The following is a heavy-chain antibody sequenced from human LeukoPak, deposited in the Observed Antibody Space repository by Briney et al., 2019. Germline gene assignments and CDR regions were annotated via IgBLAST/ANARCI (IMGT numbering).Heavy chain of an antibody. CDR2: ISSSSSTI. CDR3: ARKNTAMVNRYYYYMDV. CDR1: GFTFSSYS. Sequence: GGSLRLSCAASGFTFSSYSMNWVRQAPGKGLEWVSYISSSSSTIYYADSVKGRFTISRDNAKNSLYLQMNSLRAEDTAVYYCARKNTAMVNRYYYYMDVWGKGTTVTVSS. J-gene: IGHJ6*03. D-gene: IGHD5-18*01. V-gene: IGHV3-48*01.